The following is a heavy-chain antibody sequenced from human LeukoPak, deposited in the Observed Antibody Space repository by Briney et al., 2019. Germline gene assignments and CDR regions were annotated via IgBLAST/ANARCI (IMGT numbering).Heavy chain of an antibody. V-gene: IGHV4-39*07. J-gene: IGHJ4*02. CDR3: ARIVTMIEDQFDY. CDR1: GGSISSSSYY. D-gene: IGHD3-22*01. CDR2: IYYSGST. Sequence: SETLSLTCTVSGGSISSSSYYWGWIRQPPGKGLEWIGSIYYSGSTYYNPSLKSRVTISVDTSKNQFSLKLSSVTAADTAVYYCARIVTMIEDQFDYWGQGTLVTVSS.